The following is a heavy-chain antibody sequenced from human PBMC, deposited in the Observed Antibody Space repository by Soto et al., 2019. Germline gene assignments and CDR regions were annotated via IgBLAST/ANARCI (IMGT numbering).Heavy chain of an antibody. CDR3: ASFEAVAGTIDAFDI. CDR2: IYYSGST. J-gene: IGHJ3*02. D-gene: IGHD6-19*01. V-gene: IGHV4-39*01. CDR1: GGSISSSSYY. Sequence: SETLSLTCTVSGGSISSSSYYWGWIRQPPGKGLEWIGSIYYSGSTYYNPSLKSRVTISVDTSKNQFSLKLSSVTAADTAVYYCASFEAVAGTIDAFDIWGQGTMVTVSS.